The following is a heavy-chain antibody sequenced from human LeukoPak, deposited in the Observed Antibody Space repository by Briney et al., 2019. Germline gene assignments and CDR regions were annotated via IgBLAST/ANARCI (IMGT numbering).Heavy chain of an antibody. Sequence: NPSETLSLTCTVSGGSISSSSYYWGWLRHPPGKGLEWIGSIYYSGSTYYNPSLKSRVTISVDTSKNQFSLKLSSVTAADTAVYYCRMDRDYYYYYMDVWGKGTTVTVSS. CDR2: IYYSGST. CDR1: GGSISSSSYY. D-gene: IGHD2-15*01. J-gene: IGHJ6*03. V-gene: IGHV4-39*07. CDR3: RMDRDYYYYYMDV.